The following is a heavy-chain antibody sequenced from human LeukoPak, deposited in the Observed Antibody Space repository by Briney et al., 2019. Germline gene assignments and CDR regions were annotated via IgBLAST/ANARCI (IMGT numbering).Heavy chain of an antibody. CDR3: ATIPLRRGGYYGMYV. Sequence: SETLSLTCTVSGGSISNYYWSWIRQPPGKGLEWTGHIYYSGPTNYHPSLESRVTISVDTSKNLFSLRLSSVTAADTAVYYCATIPLRRGGYYGMYVWGQGTTVTVSS. D-gene: IGHD3-16*01. V-gene: IGHV4-59*08. CDR1: GGSISNYY. CDR2: IYYSGPT. J-gene: IGHJ6*02.